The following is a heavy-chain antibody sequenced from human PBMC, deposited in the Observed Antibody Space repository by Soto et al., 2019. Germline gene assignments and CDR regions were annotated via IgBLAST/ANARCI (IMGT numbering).Heavy chain of an antibody. CDR3: ARHETDYGDNVYRY. D-gene: IGHD4-17*01. CDR2: IYYSGST. V-gene: IGHV4-59*08. J-gene: IGHJ4*02. Sequence: SETLSLTCTVSGGSISSYYWSWIRQPPGKGLEWIGYIYYSGSTKYNPSLKSRVTISVDTSKNQFSLKLSSVTAADTAVYYCARHETDYGDNVYRYWGQGTLVTVPQ. CDR1: GGSISSYY.